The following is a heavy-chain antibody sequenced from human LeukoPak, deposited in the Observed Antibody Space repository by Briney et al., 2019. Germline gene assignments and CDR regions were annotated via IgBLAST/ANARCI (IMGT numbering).Heavy chain of an antibody. CDR1: GYTFTSYG. J-gene: IGHJ4*02. Sequence: ASVKVSRKASGYTFTSYGISWVRQAPGQGLEWMGWISAYNGNTNYAQKLQGRVTMTTDTSTSTAYMELRSLRSDDTAVYYCARDTYYYDSSGYFDYWGQGTLVTVSS. CDR2: ISAYNGNT. CDR3: ARDTYYYDSSGYFDY. D-gene: IGHD3-22*01. V-gene: IGHV1-18*01.